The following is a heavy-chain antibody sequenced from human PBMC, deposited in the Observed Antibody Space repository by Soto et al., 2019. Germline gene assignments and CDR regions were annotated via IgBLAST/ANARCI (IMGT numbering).Heavy chain of an antibody. Sequence: GGSLRLSCAASGFTFSSYSMNWVRQAPGKGLEWVSSISSSSSYIYYADSVKGRFTISRDNAKNSLYLQMNSLRAEDTAVYYCARDLLPPDTRIAAAGTNWFDPWGQGTLVTVSS. CDR1: GFTFSSYS. D-gene: IGHD6-13*01. CDR3: ARDLLPPDTRIAAAGTNWFDP. CDR2: ISSSSSYI. J-gene: IGHJ5*02. V-gene: IGHV3-21*01.